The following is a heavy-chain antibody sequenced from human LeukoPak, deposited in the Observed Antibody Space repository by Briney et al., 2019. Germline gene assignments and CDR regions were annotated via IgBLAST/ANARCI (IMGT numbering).Heavy chain of an antibody. CDR2: IRYDGRYE. J-gene: IGHJ4*02. CDR3: ARDGQLERRFDS. Sequence: GRSLRLSCVASGFTFSNFGIHWVRQAPGKGLEWLGVSFIRYDGRYETYADSVKGRFTGSRDNSKNTVFLQMNSLRAEDTAVYYCARDGQLERRFDSWGQGTPVTVSS. D-gene: IGHD1-1*01. CDR1: GFTFSNFG. V-gene: IGHV3-33*01.